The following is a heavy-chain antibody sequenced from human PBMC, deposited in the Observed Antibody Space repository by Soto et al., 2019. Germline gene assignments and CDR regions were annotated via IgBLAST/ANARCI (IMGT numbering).Heavy chain of an antibody. CDR3: AKEDHRWFDP. J-gene: IGHJ5*02. V-gene: IGHV4-59*01. CDR2: IYYSGTT. Sequence: SETLSLTCTVSGGSISSYYWSWIRQPPGKGLEWIGYIYYSGTTSYSPSLKSRVTISIDTSKNQLSLKLTSVTAADTAVYYCAKEDHRWFDPWRQGTLVTVSS. CDR1: GGSISSYY.